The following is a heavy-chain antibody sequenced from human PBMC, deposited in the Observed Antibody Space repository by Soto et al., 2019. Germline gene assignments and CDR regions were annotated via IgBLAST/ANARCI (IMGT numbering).Heavy chain of an antibody. CDR2: ISAYNGNT. V-gene: IGHV1-18*01. Sequence: ASVKVSCKASGYTFTSDGISWVRQAPGQGLEWMGWISAYNGNTNYAQKLQGRVTMTTDTSTSTAYMELRSLRSDDTAVYYCARDIQLWLLSGAFDIWGQGTMVTVSS. J-gene: IGHJ3*02. CDR1: GYTFTSDG. CDR3: ARDIQLWLLSGAFDI. D-gene: IGHD5-18*01.